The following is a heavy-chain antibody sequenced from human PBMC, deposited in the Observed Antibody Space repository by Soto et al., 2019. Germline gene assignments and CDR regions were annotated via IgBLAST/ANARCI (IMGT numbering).Heavy chain of an antibody. CDR1: GGTFSSYA. J-gene: IGHJ5*02. Sequence: QVQLVQSGAEVKKPGSSVKVSCKASGGTFSSYAISWVRQAPGQGLEWMGGIIPILGTANYAQKFQGRVTITAEESANTGDMELSSLRSEDTAVYYCARGGVYDFWSGYYSPWFDPWGQGTLVTVSS. V-gene: IGHV1-69*12. CDR3: ARGGVYDFWSGYYSPWFDP. D-gene: IGHD3-3*01. CDR2: IIPILGTA.